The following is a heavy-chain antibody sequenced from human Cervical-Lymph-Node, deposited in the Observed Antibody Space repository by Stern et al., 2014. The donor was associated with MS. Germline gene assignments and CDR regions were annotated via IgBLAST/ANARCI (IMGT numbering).Heavy chain of an antibody. D-gene: IGHD4-17*01. CDR1: GFSLSTGGMR. CDR3: ARSTTVPYYFDY. V-gene: IGHV2-70D*14. CDR2: IDWDDDK. Sequence: ESGPALVKPTQTLTLTCTFSGFSLSTGGMRVSWIRQPPGKALEWLARIDWDDDKFYSTSLKTRLTISKDTSKNQVVLTMTNMDPVDTATYYCARSTTVPYYFDYWGQGTLVTVSS. J-gene: IGHJ4*02.